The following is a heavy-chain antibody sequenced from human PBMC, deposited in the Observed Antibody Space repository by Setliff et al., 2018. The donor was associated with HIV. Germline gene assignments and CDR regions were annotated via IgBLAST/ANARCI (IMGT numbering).Heavy chain of an antibody. V-gene: IGHV3-20*04. D-gene: IGHD3-3*02. Sequence: GGSLRLSCAASGFTFDDYGMSWVRQVPGKGLVWVSFINSDGSTTGYADSVTGRFTISRDNARNTVYLQLNSLRVEDTAVYYCAKQLSPHFYYYMDVWGNGTTVTVSS. J-gene: IGHJ6*03. CDR3: AKQLSPHFYYYMDV. CDR2: INSDGSTT. CDR1: GFTFDDYG.